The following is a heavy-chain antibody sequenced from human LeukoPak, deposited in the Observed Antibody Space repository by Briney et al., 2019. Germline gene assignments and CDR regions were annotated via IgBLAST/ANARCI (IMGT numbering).Heavy chain of an antibody. J-gene: IGHJ5*02. CDR3: ISDLCGRDDQ. CDR1: GFNFAAYP. CDR2: IRGDSGGS. D-gene: IGHD1-1*01. V-gene: IGHV3-43*02. Sequence: GGSLRLSCVASGFNFAAYPMHWVRQVPGKGLEWVALIRGDSGGSFYTDSVKGRFTISRDNAKDTLYLQMSSLRDEDTAVYYCISDLCGRDDQWGRGTLVTVSS.